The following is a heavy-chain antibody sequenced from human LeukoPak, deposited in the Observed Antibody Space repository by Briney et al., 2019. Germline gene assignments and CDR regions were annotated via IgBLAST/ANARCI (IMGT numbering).Heavy chain of an antibody. CDR1: GFTFSTYW. J-gene: IGHJ4*02. CDR3: ARGYWYYFDY. CDR2: IKVDGSEK. Sequence: GGSLRLSCEGSGFTFSTYWMNWVRQAPGKGLEWVANIKVDGSEKYYTDSVKGRFTISRDNAKNSLYLQMNSLRAEDTAVYYCARGYWYYFDYWGQGTLVTVSS. V-gene: IGHV3-7*01. D-gene: IGHD2-8*02.